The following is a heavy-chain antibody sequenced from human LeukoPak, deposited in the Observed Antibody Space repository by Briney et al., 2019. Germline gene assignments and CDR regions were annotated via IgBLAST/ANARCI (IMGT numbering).Heavy chain of an antibody. CDR1: GYTFTSYY. V-gene: IGHV1-46*03. D-gene: IGHD3-3*01. Sequence: ASVKVSCKASGYTFTSYYMHWVRQAPGQGLELMGIINPSGGSTSYAQKFQSRVTVTRDTSTSTVYMELSSLRSEDTAVYYCARGVMLSGHHPNAFDIWGQGTMVTVSS. J-gene: IGHJ3*02. CDR2: INPSGGST. CDR3: ARGVMLSGHHPNAFDI.